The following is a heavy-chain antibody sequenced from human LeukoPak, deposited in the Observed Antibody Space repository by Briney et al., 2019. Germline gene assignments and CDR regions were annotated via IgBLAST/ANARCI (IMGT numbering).Heavy chain of an antibody. V-gene: IGHV3-21*01. J-gene: IGHJ4*02. D-gene: IGHD6-6*01. CDR1: GFTFSSYS. Sequence: GGSLRLSCAASGFTFSSYSMNWVRQAPGKGLEWVSSISSNSSYIYYADSVKGRFTISRDSAKNSLYLQMNSLRAEDTAVYYCARDRDYDSSSSPDYWGQGTLVTVSS. CDR3: ARDRDYDSSSSPDY. CDR2: ISSNSSYI.